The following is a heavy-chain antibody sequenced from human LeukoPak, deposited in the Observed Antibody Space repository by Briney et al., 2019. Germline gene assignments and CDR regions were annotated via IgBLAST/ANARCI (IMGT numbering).Heavy chain of an antibody. CDR2: ISSSGSTI. D-gene: IGHD6-19*01. CDR3: AGDTKGTEYSSAWYRYFDY. Sequence: GGSLRLSCAASGFTFSSSEMNWVRQAPGKGLEWVSFISSSGSTIYYGDSVKGRFTISRDNAKNSLYLQLNSLRAEDTALYYCAGDTKGTEYSSAWYRYFDYWGQGTLVTVSS. V-gene: IGHV3-48*03. J-gene: IGHJ4*02. CDR1: GFTFSSSE.